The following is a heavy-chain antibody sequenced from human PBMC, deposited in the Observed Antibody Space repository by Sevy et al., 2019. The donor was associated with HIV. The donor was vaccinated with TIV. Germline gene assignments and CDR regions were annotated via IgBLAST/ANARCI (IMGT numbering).Heavy chain of an antibody. V-gene: IGHV3-23*01. J-gene: IGHJ6*03. CDR2: ISGSGGST. D-gene: IGHD3-10*01. CDR3: AKGGSGSYGYYYMDV. Sequence: GGSLRLSCAASGFTFSSYAMSWVRQAPGKGLEWVSAISGSGGSTYYADSVKGRFTISRDNSKNTLYLQMNSLRAEDTAVYYCAKGGSGSYGYYYMDVCGKGTTVTVSS. CDR1: GFTFSSYA.